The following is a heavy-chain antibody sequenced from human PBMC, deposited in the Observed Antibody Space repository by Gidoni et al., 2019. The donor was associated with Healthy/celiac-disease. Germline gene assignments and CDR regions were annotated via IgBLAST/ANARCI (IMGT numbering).Heavy chain of an antibody. CDR1: GGTFSSYA. CDR3: ARAFAHSGGSYTLLDAFDI. CDR2: IIPIFGTA. V-gene: IGHV1-69*01. J-gene: IGHJ3*02. Sequence: QVQLVQSGAEVKKHGSSVKVSCKASGGTFSSYAISWVRQAPGQGLEWMGGIIPIFGTANYAQKFQGRVTITADESTSTAYMELSSLRSEDTAVYYCARAFAHSGGSYTLLDAFDIWGQGTMVTVSS. D-gene: IGHD1-26*01.